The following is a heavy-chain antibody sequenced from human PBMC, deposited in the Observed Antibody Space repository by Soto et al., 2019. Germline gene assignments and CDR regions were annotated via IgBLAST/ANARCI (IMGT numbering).Heavy chain of an antibody. Sequence: PGESLKISCKGSGYSFTSYWISWVRQMPGKGLEWMGRIDPSDSYTNYSPSFQGHVTISADKSISTAYLQWSSLKASDTAMYYCARSGSYGYALIDSFDIWGQGTMVSVAS. D-gene: IGHD5-18*01. CDR1: GYSFTSYW. CDR3: ARSGSYGYALIDSFDI. J-gene: IGHJ3*02. V-gene: IGHV5-10-1*01. CDR2: IDPSDSYT.